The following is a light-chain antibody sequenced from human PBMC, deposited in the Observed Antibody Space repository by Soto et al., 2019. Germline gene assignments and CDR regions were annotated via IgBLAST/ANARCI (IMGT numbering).Light chain of an antibody. CDR3: QQYNSYSYT. CDR2: DAS. V-gene: IGKV1-5*01. J-gene: IGKJ2*01. CDR1: QSISSW. Sequence: IQMTQTPSTLSASVGDRVTITCRASQSISSWLAWYQQKPGKAPKLLIYDASSLESGVPSRFSGSGSGTEFTLTISSLQPDDSATYYCQQYNSYSYTFGQGIKVDIK.